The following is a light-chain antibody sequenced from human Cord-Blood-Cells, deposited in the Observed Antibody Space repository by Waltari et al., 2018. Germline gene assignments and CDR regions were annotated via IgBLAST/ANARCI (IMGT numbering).Light chain of an antibody. CDR2: AAS. Sequence: DIQMTQPPSYMSTHVGDKDPINCRAGQRISSYLNWYQQKPGKAPKLLIYAASSLQSGVPSRFSCSGSGTDFTVTISSLQPEDFATYYCQQSYSTLCTFGPGTKVDIK. CDR1: QRISSY. V-gene: IGKV1-39*01. CDR3: QQSYSTLCT. J-gene: IGKJ3*01.